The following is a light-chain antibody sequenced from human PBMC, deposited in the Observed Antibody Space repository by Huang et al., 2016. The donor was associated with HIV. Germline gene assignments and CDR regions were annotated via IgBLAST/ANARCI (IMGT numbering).Light chain of an antibody. CDR1: QPINSY. CDR2: AAS. CDR3: QRTYSSPRT. Sequence: DIQTTQSPSSLSASVGDRVTITCRASQPINSYLHWYQQKPGKAPQLLIYAASNLQSGVPSRFSGGRSGTDFTLTISSLQPEDFATYYCQRTYSSPRTFGQGTKVDIK. V-gene: IGKV1-39*01. J-gene: IGKJ1*01.